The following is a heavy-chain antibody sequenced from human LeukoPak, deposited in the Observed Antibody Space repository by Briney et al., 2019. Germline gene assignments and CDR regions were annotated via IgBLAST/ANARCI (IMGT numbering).Heavy chain of an antibody. D-gene: IGHD3-9*01. Sequence: GGSLRLSCAASGFTFSSYGMHWVRQAPGKGLEWVAVISYDGSNKYYADSVKGRFTISRDSAKNTLYLQMNSLRVEDTAVYYCARDVAPLDWLDVWGQGTTVTVSS. CDR2: ISYDGSNK. CDR3: ARDVAPLDWLDV. CDR1: GFTFSSYG. V-gene: IGHV3-30*03. J-gene: IGHJ6*02.